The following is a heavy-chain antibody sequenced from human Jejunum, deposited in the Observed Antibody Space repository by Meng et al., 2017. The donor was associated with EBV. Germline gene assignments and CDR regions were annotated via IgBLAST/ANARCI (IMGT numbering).Heavy chain of an antibody. D-gene: IGHD4-23*01. CDR3: ARYGKCSGNSFYCFDP. Sequence: QVQLTQVGAGLLKASETLSLTCGVYGGYFSYYYWTWIRQPPGKGLEWIGEISHSGTTKYNPSLKSRVTISLDTSNNQFSLNLNSVTAADTALYYCARYGKCSGNSFYCFDPWGQGTLVTVSS. V-gene: IGHV4-34*01. CDR2: ISHSGTT. CDR1: GGYFSYYY. J-gene: IGHJ5*02.